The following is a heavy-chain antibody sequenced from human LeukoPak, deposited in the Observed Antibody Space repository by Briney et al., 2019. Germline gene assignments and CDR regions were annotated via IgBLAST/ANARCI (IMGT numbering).Heavy chain of an antibody. CDR2: IYPGDPDT. V-gene: IGHV5-51*01. CDR1: GYSFTSYW. J-gene: IGHJ3*02. CDR3: ARNYYGSGRLIAFDI. D-gene: IGHD3-10*01. Sequence: GESLKISCKGSGYSFTSYWIGWVRQMPGKGLEWMGIIYPGDPDTRYSPSFQGQVTISADKSISTAYLQWSSLKASDTAMYYCARNYYGSGRLIAFDIWGQGTMVTVSS.